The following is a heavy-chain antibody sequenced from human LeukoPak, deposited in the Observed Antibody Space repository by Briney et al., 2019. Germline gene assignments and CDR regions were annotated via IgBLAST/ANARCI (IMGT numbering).Heavy chain of an antibody. CDR1: GYSFSSYW. J-gene: IGHJ4*02. CDR3: ARHYAAAADKDYFDY. V-gene: IGHV5-51*01. CDR2: IYPGDSDT. D-gene: IGHD6-13*01. Sequence: GESLKISCKGSGYSFSSYWIAWVRQMPGKGLEWMGIIYPGDSDTTYSPSFQGQVTISADKSISTAYLQWSSLKASDTAMYYCARHYAAAADKDYFDYWGQGTLVTVSS.